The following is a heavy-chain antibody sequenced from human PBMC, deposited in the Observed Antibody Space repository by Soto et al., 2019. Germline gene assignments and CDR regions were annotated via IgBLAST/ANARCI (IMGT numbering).Heavy chain of an antibody. J-gene: IGHJ6*02. CDR3: ARVGGSGSSYYYYYGMDV. D-gene: IGHD3-10*01. CDR1: GFTFSSYA. Sequence: PGVSLRLSCAASGFTFSSYAMHWVRQAPGKGLEWVAVISYDGSNKYYADSVKGRFTISRDNSKNTLYLQMNSLRAEDTAVYYCARVGGSGSSYYYYYGMDVWGQGTTVTVSS. CDR2: ISYDGSNK. V-gene: IGHV3-30-3*01.